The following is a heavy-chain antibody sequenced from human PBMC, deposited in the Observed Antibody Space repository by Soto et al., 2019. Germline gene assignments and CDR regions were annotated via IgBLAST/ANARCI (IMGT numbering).Heavy chain of an antibody. D-gene: IGHD3-22*01. V-gene: IGHV1-18*04. CDR3: ATPTPYDSSGYNDPKGTWFGP. Sequence: ASVKVSCKASGYTFTSYGISWVRQAPGQGLEWMGWISAYNGNTNYAQKLQGRVTMTTDTSTSTAYMELRSLRSDDTAVYYCATPTPYDSSGYNDPKGTWFGPWGQGSLVTVSS. CDR1: GYTFTSYG. CDR2: ISAYNGNT. J-gene: IGHJ5*02.